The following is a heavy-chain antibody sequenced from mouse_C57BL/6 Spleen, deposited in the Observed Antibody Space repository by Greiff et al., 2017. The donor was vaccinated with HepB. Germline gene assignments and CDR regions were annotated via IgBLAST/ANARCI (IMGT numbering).Heavy chain of an antibody. V-gene: IGHV5-15*01. D-gene: IGHD1-1*01. CDR3: ARQDYYGSSYVYFDV. J-gene: IGHJ1*03. Sequence: EVKLMESGGGLVQPGGSLKLSCAASGFTFSDYGMAWVRQAPRKGPEWVAFISNLAYSIYYADTVTGRFTISRENAKNTLYLEMSSLRSEDTAMYYCARQDYYGSSYVYFDVWGTGTTVTVSS. CDR2: ISNLAYSI. CDR1: GFTFSDYG.